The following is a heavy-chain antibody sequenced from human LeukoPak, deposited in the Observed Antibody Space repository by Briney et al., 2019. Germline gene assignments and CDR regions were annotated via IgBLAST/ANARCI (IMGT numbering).Heavy chain of an antibody. J-gene: IGHJ6*03. CDR3: AKNGDRGAFCTGGTCYPYFYYYMDV. D-gene: IGHD2-15*01. Sequence: PGGSLRLSCAASGFTFSGYSMNWVRQAPGKGLEWVSSISTSSSYIYYADSVKGRFTISRDNAKKSLYLQMSSLRAEDTAIYYCAKNGDRGAFCTGGTCYPYFYYYMDVWGKGTTVTI. CDR1: GFTFSGYS. V-gene: IGHV3-21*04. CDR2: ISTSSSYI.